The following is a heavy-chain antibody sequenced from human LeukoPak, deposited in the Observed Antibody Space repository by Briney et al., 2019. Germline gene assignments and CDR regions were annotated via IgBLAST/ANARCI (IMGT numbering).Heavy chain of an antibody. CDR1: GGSFSRYY. V-gene: IGHV4-34*01. Sequence: SETLSLTCAVYGGSFSRYYWSWIRQPPGKGLEWIGEINHSGSTNYNPSFKSRVTISVDTSKNQFSLNLNSVTAADTAVYYCAARDLDGDYLDYWGQGTLVTVSS. CDR3: AARDLDGDYLDY. J-gene: IGHJ4*02. CDR2: INHSGST. D-gene: IGHD3/OR15-3a*01.